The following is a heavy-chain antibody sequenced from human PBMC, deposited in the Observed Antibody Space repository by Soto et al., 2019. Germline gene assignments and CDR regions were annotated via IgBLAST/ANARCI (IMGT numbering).Heavy chain of an antibody. CDR2: INHSGST. CDR3: ARAPKFGKFDY. D-gene: IGHD3-10*01. Sequence: PSETLSLTCAVYGGSFSGYYWSWIRQPPGKGLEWIGEINHSGSTNYNPSLKSRVTISVDTSKNQFSLKLSSVTAADTAVYYCARAPKFGKFDYWGQGTLVTVSS. V-gene: IGHV4-34*01. J-gene: IGHJ4*02. CDR1: GGSFSGYY.